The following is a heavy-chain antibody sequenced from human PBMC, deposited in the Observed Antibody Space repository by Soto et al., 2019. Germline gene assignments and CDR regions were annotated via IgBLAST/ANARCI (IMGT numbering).Heavy chain of an antibody. J-gene: IGHJ4*02. Sequence: SETLSLTCTVSGASISSYYWSWIRQPPGKGLEWIGYIYYSGDINHNPSLKGRATISLDTSKSQFSLRLTSVTAADTGVYYCVRDSGRDGSSPGHWAQGTLVTVSS. D-gene: IGHD2-15*01. CDR1: GASISSYY. CDR2: IYYSGDI. V-gene: IGHV4-59*01. CDR3: VRDSGRDGSSPGH.